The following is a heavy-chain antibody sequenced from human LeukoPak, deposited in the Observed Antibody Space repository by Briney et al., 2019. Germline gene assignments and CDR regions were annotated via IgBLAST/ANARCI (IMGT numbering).Heavy chain of an antibody. CDR1: GLTFSSYS. D-gene: IGHD3-3*01. CDR2: ISSSSSYI. J-gene: IGHJ3*02. Sequence: GGSLRLSCAASGLTFSSYSMTWVRQAPGKGLEWVSSISSSSSYIYYADSVKGRFTISRDNAKNSLYLQMNSLRAEDTAVYYCARAGSGYYDAFDIWGQGTMVTVSS. V-gene: IGHV3-21*01. CDR3: ARAGSGYYDAFDI.